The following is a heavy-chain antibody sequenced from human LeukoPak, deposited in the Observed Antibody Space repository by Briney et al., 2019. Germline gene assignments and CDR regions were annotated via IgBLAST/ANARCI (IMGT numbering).Heavy chain of an antibody. V-gene: IGHV3-30*04. CDR2: ISYGGSNK. Sequence: PGGSLRLSCAASGFTFSSYAMHWVRQAPGKGLEWVAVISYGGSNKYYADSVKGRFTIPRDNSKNTLYLQMNSLRAEDTAVYYCARVEDSGSYSSLDYWGQGTLVTVSS. J-gene: IGHJ4*02. CDR3: ARVEDSGSYSSLDY. D-gene: IGHD1-26*01. CDR1: GFTFSSYA.